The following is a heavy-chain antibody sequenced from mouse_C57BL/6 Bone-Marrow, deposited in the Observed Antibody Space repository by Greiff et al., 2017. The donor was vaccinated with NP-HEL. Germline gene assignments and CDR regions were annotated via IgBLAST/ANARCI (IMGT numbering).Heavy chain of an antibody. Sequence: QVQLQQPGAELVMPGASVKLSCKASGYTFTSYWMHWVKQRPGQGLEWIGEIDPSDSYTNYNQKFKGKSTLTVDKSSSTAYMQLSSLTSEDAAVYYCARAYYDYFAYWGQGTLVTVSA. CDR1: GYTFTSYW. V-gene: IGHV1-69*01. CDR2: IDPSDSYT. J-gene: IGHJ3*01. CDR3: ARAYYDYFAY. D-gene: IGHD2-4*01.